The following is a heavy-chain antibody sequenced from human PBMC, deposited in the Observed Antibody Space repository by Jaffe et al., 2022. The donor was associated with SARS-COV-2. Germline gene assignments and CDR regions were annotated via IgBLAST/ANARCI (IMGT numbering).Heavy chain of an antibody. CDR2: INPNSGGT. D-gene: IGHD3-10*01. V-gene: IGHV1-2*05. CDR3: AREGQFGELFDY. CDR1: GYTFTGSY. Sequence: QVQLVQSGAEVKKPGASVKVSCQASGYTFTGSYMHWVRQAPGQGLEWMGRINPNSGGTNYAQKFQDRVTMTRDTSINTVYMELSRLRYDDTVVYYCAREGQFGELFDYWGQGTLVTVSS. J-gene: IGHJ4*02.